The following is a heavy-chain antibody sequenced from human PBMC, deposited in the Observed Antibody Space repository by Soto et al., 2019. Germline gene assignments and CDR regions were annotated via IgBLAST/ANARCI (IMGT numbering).Heavy chain of an antibody. CDR1: GYTFTSYY. CDR2: INPSGGST. D-gene: IGHD3-22*01. V-gene: IGHV1-46*01. Sequence: VASVKVSCKASGYTFTSYYMHWVRQAPGQGLEWMGIINPSGGSTSYAHKFQGRVTMTRDTSTSTVYMELSSLRSEDTAVYYCARSAQSYYYDSSGYYYNYWGQGTLVTV. CDR3: ARSAQSYYYDSSGYYYNY. J-gene: IGHJ4*02.